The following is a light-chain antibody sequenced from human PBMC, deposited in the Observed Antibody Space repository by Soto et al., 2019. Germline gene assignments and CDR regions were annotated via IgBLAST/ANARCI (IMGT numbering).Light chain of an antibody. CDR2: DAS. CDR1: QSVYSY. J-gene: IGKJ5*01. CDR3: QQRSDLVT. V-gene: IGKV3-11*01. Sequence: EIVLTQSPATLSLSPGERATLSCRASQSVYSYLAWYQQKPGQTPRLLIYDASNRATGIPARFSGSGSGTDFTLTISSLEPEDFAVYYCQQRSDLVTFGQGTRLEIK.